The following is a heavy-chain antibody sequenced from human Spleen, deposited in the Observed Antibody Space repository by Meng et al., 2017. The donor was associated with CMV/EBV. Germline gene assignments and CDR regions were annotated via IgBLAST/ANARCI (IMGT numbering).Heavy chain of an antibody. D-gene: IGHD6-13*01. CDR1: GGSVSSGRYY. V-gene: IGHV4-61*01. J-gene: IGHJ5*02. CDR2: IYYSGST. CDR3: ARGYSSSWSPRFDP. Sequence: SGGSVSSGRYYWSWIRQPPRKGLEWIGYIYYSGSTNYNPSLKSRVTISVDTSKNQFSLKLSSVTAADTAVYYCARGYSSSWSPRFDPWGQGTLVTVSS.